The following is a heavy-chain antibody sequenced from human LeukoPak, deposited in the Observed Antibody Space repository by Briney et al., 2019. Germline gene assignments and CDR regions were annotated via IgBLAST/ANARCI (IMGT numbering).Heavy chain of an antibody. CDR1: GFTFSRYW. CDR3: ARDLRATTSPGSPQY. J-gene: IGHJ4*02. V-gene: IGHV3-7*01. D-gene: IGHD1-1*01. CDR2: IKFDGNDI. Sequence: GGSLRLSCAASGFTFSRYWLSWVRQAPGKGLEWVANIKFDGNDIYYVDSVKGRFTISRDNAKNSLYLQMNSLRAEDTAVYYCARDLRATTSPGSPQYWGQGTLVTVSS.